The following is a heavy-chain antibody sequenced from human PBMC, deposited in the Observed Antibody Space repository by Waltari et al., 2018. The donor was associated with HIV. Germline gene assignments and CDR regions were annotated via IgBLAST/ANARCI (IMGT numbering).Heavy chain of an antibody. V-gene: IGHV3-66*01. CDR2: IYSGCRT. D-gene: IGHD3-22*01. J-gene: IGHJ5*02. CDR1: GFTVSSNY. Sequence: EVQLVESGGGLVQPGGSLRLSCAASGFTVSSNYMSWVRQAPGKGLECGSVIYSGCRTYYAASVKGRFTISRDNSKNTLYLQMNSLRAEDTAVYYCARDQVVVIPESWWFDPWGQGTLVTVSS. CDR3: ARDQVVVIPESWWFDP.